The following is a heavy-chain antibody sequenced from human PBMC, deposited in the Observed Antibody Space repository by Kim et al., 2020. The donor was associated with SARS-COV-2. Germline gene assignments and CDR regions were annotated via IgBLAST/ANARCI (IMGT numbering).Heavy chain of an antibody. J-gene: IGHJ4*02. V-gene: IGHV6-1*01. Sequence: AVHVKSRITINPDTSKNQFSLQLNSVTPEDTAVYYCAREFELLLLYYFDYWGQGTLVTVSS. CDR3: AREFELLLLYYFDY. D-gene: IGHD2-15*01.